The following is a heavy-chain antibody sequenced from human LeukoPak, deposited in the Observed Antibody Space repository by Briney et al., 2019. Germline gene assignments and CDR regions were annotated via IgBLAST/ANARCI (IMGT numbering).Heavy chain of an antibody. CDR2: IYYSGST. CDR1: GGSIGSYY. V-gene: IGHV4-59*12. Sequence: SETLSLTCTVSGGSIGSYYWSWIRQPPGKGLEWIGYIYYSGSTNYNPSLKSRVTISVDTSKNQFSLKLSSVTAADTAVYYCARGHDHDYWGQGTLVTVSS. J-gene: IGHJ4*02. D-gene: IGHD3-3*01. CDR3: ARGHDHDY.